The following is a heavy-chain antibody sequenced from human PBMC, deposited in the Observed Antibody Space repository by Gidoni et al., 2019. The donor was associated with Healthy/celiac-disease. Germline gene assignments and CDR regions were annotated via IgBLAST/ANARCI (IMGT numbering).Heavy chain of an antibody. J-gene: IGHJ6*03. V-gene: IGHV4-59*01. CDR2: IYYSGST. CDR1: GGSISSYY. Sequence: QVQLQESGPGLVKPSETLSLTCTVSGGSISSYYWSWIRQPPGKGLEWIGYIYYSGSTNYNPALKSRVTISVDTSKNQFSLKLSSVTAADTAVYYCARLYYSNYGPDYYYYMDVWGKGTTVTVSS. CDR3: ARLYYSNYGPDYYYYMDV. D-gene: IGHD4-4*01.